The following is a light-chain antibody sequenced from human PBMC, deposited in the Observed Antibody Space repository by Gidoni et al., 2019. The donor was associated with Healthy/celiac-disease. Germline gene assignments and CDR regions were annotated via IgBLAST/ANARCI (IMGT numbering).Light chain of an antibody. J-gene: IGKJ4*01. V-gene: IGKV3-20*01. Sequence: ETELTPSPAALSSSPGDRATLSCRASQSVSSCYLAWHQQKPGHAPRLLISGSSSRATGIPDSISGSGSGTYFTPTISLLEPEDFAVYYCQQYGSFSLTFGGGTKVEIK. CDR1: QSVSSCY. CDR3: QQYGSFSLT. CDR2: GSS.